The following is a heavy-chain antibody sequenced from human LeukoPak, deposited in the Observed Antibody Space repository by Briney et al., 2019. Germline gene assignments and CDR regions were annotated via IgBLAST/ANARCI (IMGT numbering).Heavy chain of an antibody. Sequence: GGSLRLSCAASGFSFSSYTMNWVRQAPGKGLEWVSSISSSRGYIYYADSVKGRFTISRDNAKNSLYLQMNSLRAEDTAMYYCARDLYYYDSPSYYYGHYGLDVWGQGTTVTVSS. V-gene: IGHV3-21*01. J-gene: IGHJ6*02. CDR2: ISSSRGYI. D-gene: IGHD3-22*01. CDR1: GFSFSSYT. CDR3: ARDLYYYDSPSYYYGHYGLDV.